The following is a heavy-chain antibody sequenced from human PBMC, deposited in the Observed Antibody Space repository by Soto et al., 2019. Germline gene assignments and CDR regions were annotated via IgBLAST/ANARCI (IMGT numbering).Heavy chain of an antibody. CDR1: GFTFSSYG. CDR3: AKDSHGGNPVYFDY. J-gene: IGHJ4*01. V-gene: IGHV3-30*18. CDR2: ISYDGSNK. Sequence: PGGSLRLSCAASGFTFSSYGMHWVRQAPGKGLEWVAVISYDGSNKYYADSVKGRFTISRDNSKNTLYLQMNSLRAEDTAVYYCAKDSHGGNPVYFDYWGHGTLVTISS. D-gene: IGHD4-17*01.